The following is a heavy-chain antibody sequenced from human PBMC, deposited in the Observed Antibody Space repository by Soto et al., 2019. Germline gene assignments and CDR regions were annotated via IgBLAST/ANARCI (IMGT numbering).Heavy chain of an antibody. J-gene: IGHJ5*02. CDR3: ATLPPRIEVTVLPIPT. CDR2: IYYSGST. D-gene: IGHD2-15*01. CDR1: GGSISSYY. V-gene: IGHV4-59*12. Sequence: PSETLSLTCTVSGGSISSYYWSWIRQPPGKGLERIGYIYYSGSTNYNPSLKSRVTISVDTSKIQFSLKLSSVTAADTAVFYCATLPPRIEVTVLPIPTWGQGTLVTVSS.